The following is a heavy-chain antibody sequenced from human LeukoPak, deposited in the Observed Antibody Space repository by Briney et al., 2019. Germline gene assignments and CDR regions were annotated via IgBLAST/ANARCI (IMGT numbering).Heavy chain of an antibody. Sequence: GGSLRLSXAASGFTFSSYGMHWVRQAPGKGLEWVAFIRYDGSNKYYADSVKGRFTISRDNSKNTLYLQMNSLRAEDTAVYYCAKAPLEYYDYVWGSYRDYYYMDVWGKGTTVTVSS. D-gene: IGHD3-16*02. CDR1: GFTFSSYG. CDR2: IRYDGSNK. CDR3: AKAPLEYYDYVWGSYRDYYYMDV. J-gene: IGHJ6*03. V-gene: IGHV3-30*02.